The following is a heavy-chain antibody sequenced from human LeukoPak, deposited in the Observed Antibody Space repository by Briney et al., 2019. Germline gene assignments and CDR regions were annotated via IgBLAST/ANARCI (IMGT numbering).Heavy chain of an antibody. Sequence: GASVKVSCKASGGTFSSYAISWVRQAPGQGLEWMGRIIPILGIANYAQKFQGRVTITADKSTSTAYMELSSLRSEDTAVYYCAREGGSSSKYDYWGQGTLVTVSS. CDR2: IIPILGIA. V-gene: IGHV1-69*04. D-gene: IGHD2-15*01. CDR3: AREGGSSSKYDY. J-gene: IGHJ4*02. CDR1: GGTFSSYA.